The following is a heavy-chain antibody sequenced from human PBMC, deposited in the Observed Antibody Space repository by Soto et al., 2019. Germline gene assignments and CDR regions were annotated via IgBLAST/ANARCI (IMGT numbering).Heavy chain of an antibody. D-gene: IGHD2-8*01. V-gene: IGHV3-23*01. CDR1: GFSFSSFA. CDR2: ISGSADST. J-gene: IGHJ6*02. CDR3: AKTRGAMIYAISVYGMDV. Sequence: EVQLLESGGGFIHPGGSLRLSCAASGFSFSSFAMNWVRQAPGKGLEWVSIISGSADSTFYADSVKGRFTISRDNSKSTLYLQINNLRAADTAVYYCAKTRGAMIYAISVYGMDVWGQGTTVTVSS.